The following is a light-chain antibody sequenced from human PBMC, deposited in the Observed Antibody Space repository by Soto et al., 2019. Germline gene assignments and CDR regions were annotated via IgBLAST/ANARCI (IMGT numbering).Light chain of an antibody. Sequence: EIVLTQSPGTLSLSPGERATLSCRASQSVSSSYLAWYQQKPGQAPRLLIYGASSRATGIPARFSGSGSGTEFTLTISSLQSEDFAVYYCQQCDDWPRTFGQGTKVDI. CDR3: QQCDDWPRT. CDR2: GAS. J-gene: IGKJ1*01. CDR1: QSVSSSY. V-gene: IGKV3-20*01.